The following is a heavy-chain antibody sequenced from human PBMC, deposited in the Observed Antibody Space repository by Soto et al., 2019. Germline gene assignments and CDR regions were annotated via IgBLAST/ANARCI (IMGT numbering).Heavy chain of an antibody. D-gene: IGHD3-3*01. J-gene: IGHJ4*02. CDR2: LSYGAKNK. V-gene: IGHV3-30*03. CDR1: GFTFSASV. CDR3: VRDEFEDGRGHFTN. Sequence: QVLLVESGGGVVQPGGSLRLSCAASGFTFSASVMHWVRQAPGKGLEWMAILSYGAKNKYYAASVKGRFTISRDISESTLYLQMDSLRTEDTAVYYCVRDEFEDGRGHFTNWGQGTLVSVSS.